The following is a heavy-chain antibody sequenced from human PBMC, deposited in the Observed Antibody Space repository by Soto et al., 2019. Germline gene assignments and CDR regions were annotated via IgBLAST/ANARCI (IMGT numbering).Heavy chain of an antibody. CDR2: IYSSGST. V-gene: IGHV4-4*07. CDR3: ARQTTYSSSWFDY. CDR1: GGSIINYY. Sequence: SSETLSLTXTVSGGSIINYYWTWIRQPAGKGLEWVGRIYSSGSTSYNPSLKSRLTMSVDTSKNQFSLKLTSVTAADTALYYCARQTTYSSSWFDYWGHGTLVTVSS. J-gene: IGHJ5*01. D-gene: IGHD6-13*01.